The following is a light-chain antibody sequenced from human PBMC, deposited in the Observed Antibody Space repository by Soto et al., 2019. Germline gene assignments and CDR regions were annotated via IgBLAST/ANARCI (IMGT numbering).Light chain of an antibody. CDR2: GAS. CDR3: QQYCSTPHT. J-gene: IGKJ2*01. V-gene: IGKV3-20*01. CDR1: QSVSSSY. Sequence: EIVLTQSPGTLSLSPGERATLSCRASQSVSSSYLAWYQHKPGQAPRLLIYGASSRATGIPDRFSGSGSGTDFTLTTSRLEAEDFAVYYCQQYCSTPHTFGQGTKLEIK.